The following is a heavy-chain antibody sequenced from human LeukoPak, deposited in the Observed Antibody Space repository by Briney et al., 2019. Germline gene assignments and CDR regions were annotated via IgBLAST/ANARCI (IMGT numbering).Heavy chain of an antibody. CDR2: ISAYNGNT. CDR3: ARDQAIFGVVIYATNFDY. J-gene: IGHJ4*02. Sequence: ASVKVSCKASGYTFTSYGISWVRQAPGQGLEWMGWISAYNGNTNYAQKLQGRVTMTTDTSTSTAYMELRSLRSDDTAVYYCARDQAIFGVVIYATNFDYWGQGTLVTVSS. CDR1: GYTFTSYG. V-gene: IGHV1-18*01. D-gene: IGHD3-3*01.